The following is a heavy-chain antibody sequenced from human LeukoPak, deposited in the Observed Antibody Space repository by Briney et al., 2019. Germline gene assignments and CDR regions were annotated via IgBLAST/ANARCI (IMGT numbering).Heavy chain of an antibody. CDR2: INPNSGGT. CDR1: GYTFTGYY. V-gene: IGHV1-2*02. Sequence: ASVTVSCKASGYTFTGYYMHWVRQAPGQGLEWMGWINPNSGGTNYAQKFQGRVTMTRDTSISTAYMELSRLRSDDTAVYYCARDRWGRNYYYGMDVWGQGTTVTVSS. J-gene: IGHJ6*02. CDR3: ARDRWGRNYYYGMDV. D-gene: IGHD3-16*01.